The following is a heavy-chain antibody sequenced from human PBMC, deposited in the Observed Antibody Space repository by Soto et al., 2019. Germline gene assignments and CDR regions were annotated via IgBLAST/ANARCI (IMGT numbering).Heavy chain of an antibody. CDR3: ARELRAYCGGDCRRQLWDNKYYYYYYMDV. D-gene: IGHD2-21*01. J-gene: IGHJ6*03. CDR2: TYYRSKWYN. V-gene: IGHV6-1*01. CDR1: GDSVSSNSAA. Sequence: PSQTLSLTCAISGDSVSSNSAAWNWIRQSPSRGLEWLGRTYYRSKWYNDYAVSVKSRITINPDTSKNQFSLQLSSVTAADTAVYYCARELRAYCGGDCRRQLWDNKYYYYYYMDVWGKGTTVTVSS.